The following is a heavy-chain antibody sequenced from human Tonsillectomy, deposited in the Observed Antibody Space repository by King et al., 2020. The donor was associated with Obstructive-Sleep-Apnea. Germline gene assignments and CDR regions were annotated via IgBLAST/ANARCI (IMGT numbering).Heavy chain of an antibody. V-gene: IGHV3-43*01. J-gene: IGHJ6*02. D-gene: IGHD6-6*01. Sequence: VQLVESGGVVVQPGGSLRLSCAASGFTFDDYTMHWVRQAPGKGLEWVSLITWDAYSTYYADSVKGRFTISRDNSKNSLYLQMNSLTTEDTALYYCAKDIQPLVLYYSMDVWGQGTTVTVSS. CDR1: GFTFDDYT. CDR2: ITWDAYST. CDR3: AKDIQPLVLYYSMDV.